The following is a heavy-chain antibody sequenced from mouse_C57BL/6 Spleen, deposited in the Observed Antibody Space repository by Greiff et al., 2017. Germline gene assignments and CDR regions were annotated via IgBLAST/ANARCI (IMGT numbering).Heavy chain of an antibody. CDR2: IHPNSGST. D-gene: IGHD3-3*01. CDR1: GYTFTSYW. V-gene: IGHV1-64*01. Sequence: QVQLQQPGAELVKPGASVKLSCKASGYTFTSYWMPWVKQRPGQGLEWIGMIHPNSGSTNYHEKFKSKATLTVDKSSSTAYMQLSSLTSEDSAVYYCARDKGPLYAMDYWGQGTSVTVSS. J-gene: IGHJ4*01. CDR3: ARDKGPLYAMDY.